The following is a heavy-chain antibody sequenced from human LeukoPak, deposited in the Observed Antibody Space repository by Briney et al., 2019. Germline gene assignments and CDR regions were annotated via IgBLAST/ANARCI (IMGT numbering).Heavy chain of an antibody. Sequence: PSETLSLTCTVSGGSISSYYWSWIRQPAGKGLEWIGRIYTGGSTNYNPSLKSRVTMSVDTSKNQFSLKLSSVTAADTAVYYCAREDYSNYYNYFDYWGQGTLVTVSS. CDR2: IYTGGST. J-gene: IGHJ4*02. CDR3: AREDYSNYYNYFDY. CDR1: GGSISSYY. D-gene: IGHD4-11*01. V-gene: IGHV4-4*07.